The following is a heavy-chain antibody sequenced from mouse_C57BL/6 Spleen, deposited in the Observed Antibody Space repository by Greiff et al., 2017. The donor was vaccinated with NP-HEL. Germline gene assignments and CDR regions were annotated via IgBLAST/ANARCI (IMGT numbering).Heavy chain of an antibody. V-gene: IGHV1-76*01. CDR1: GYTFTDYY. Sequence: VQLQQSGAELVRPGASVKLSCKASGYTFTDYYINWVKQRPGQGLEWIARIYPGSGNTYYNEKFKGKATLTAEKSSSTAYMQLSSLTSEDSAVYFCAIRYYYGSSLGYFDVWGTGTTVTVSS. J-gene: IGHJ1*03. CDR2: IYPGSGNT. D-gene: IGHD1-1*01. CDR3: AIRYYYGSSLGYFDV.